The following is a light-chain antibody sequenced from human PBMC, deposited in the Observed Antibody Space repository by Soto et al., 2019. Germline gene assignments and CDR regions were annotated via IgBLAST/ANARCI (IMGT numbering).Light chain of an antibody. J-gene: IGLJ2*01. Sequence: QSALTQPASVSGSPGQSITISCCGTSSDVGASNYVSWYQQHPGEAPKLIIYDVSYRPSGVSNRFSGSKSANTASLTISGLQAADEADYFCSSYSSSAPGVLFGGGTKLTVL. CDR2: DVS. CDR1: SSDVGASNY. CDR3: SSYSSSAPGVL. V-gene: IGLV2-14*03.